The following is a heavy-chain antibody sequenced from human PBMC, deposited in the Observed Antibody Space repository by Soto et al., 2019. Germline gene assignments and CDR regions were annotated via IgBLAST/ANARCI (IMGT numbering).Heavy chain of an antibody. CDR3: ARDLDYYGSGSYYNPNWFDP. Sequence: PGGSLRLSCAASGFTFSSYGMHWVRQAPGKGLEWVAVIWYDGSNKYYADSVKGRFTISRDNSKNTLYLQMNSLRAEDTAVYYCARDLDYYGSGSYYNPNWFDPWGQGTLVT. D-gene: IGHD3-10*01. J-gene: IGHJ5*02. CDR2: IWYDGSNK. CDR1: GFTFSSYG. V-gene: IGHV3-33*01.